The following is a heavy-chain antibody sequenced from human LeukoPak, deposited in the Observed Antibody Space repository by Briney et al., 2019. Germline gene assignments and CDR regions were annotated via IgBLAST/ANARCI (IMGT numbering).Heavy chain of an antibody. J-gene: IGHJ4*02. CDR3: AREATIHGFDY. CDR2: INHSGST. D-gene: IGHD5-12*01. CDR1: GGSFSGYY. V-gene: IGHV4-34*01. Sequence: SETLSLTCAVYGGSFSGYYWSWIRQPPGRGLEWIGEINHSGSTNYNPSLKSRVTISVDTSKNQFFLRLSSVTAADTAVFYCAREATIHGFDYWGQGTLVTVSS.